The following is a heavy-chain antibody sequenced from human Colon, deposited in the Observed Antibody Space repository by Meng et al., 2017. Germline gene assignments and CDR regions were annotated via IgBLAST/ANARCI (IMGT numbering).Heavy chain of an antibody. CDR2: LSPYSVNT. V-gene: IGHV1-18*04. CDR1: GYTFNSHG. J-gene: IGHJ1*01. CDR3: ARGTNEYFQH. D-gene: IGHD2-8*01. Sequence: SVKVSCKASGYTFNSHGFSWARLAPGQGLEWMGWLSPYSVNTKYAQKFQGRLSLTSETSTKTAYMELRDLTSDDSAIYYCARGTNEYFQHWGQGTLVTVSS.